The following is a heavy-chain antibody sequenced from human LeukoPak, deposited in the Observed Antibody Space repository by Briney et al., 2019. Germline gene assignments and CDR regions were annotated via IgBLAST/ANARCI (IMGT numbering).Heavy chain of an antibody. CDR3: AREGGGVVVIRRRLDY. CDR1: GLTVSADY. D-gene: IGHD3-22*01. Sequence: GGSLRLSCAASGLTVSADYISWVRQPPGKGLEWVSVIHAGGNTYYADSVKGRFTISRDNSKNTLYLQMNSLRAEDTAEYYCAREGGGVVVIRRRLDYWGQGTLVTVSS. J-gene: IGHJ4*02. V-gene: IGHV3-53*05. CDR2: IHAGGNT.